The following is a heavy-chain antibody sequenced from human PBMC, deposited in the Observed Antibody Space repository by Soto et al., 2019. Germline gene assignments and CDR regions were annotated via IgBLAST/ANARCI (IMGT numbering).Heavy chain of an antibody. CDR3: ARHRDIVVVVAATDDAFDI. V-gene: IGHV5-51*01. CDR2: IYPGDSDT. Sequence: GESLKISCKGSGYSFTSYWIGWVRQMPGKGLEWMGIIYPGDSDTRYSPSFQGQVTISADKSISTAYLQWSSLKASDTAMYYCARHRDIVVVVAATDDAFDIWGQGTMVTVSS. CDR1: GYSFTSYW. J-gene: IGHJ3*02. D-gene: IGHD2-15*01.